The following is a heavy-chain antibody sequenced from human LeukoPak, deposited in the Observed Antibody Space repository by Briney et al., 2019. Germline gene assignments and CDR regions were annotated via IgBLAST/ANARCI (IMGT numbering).Heavy chain of an antibody. V-gene: IGHV3-33*01. CDR1: GLTFSSYG. CDR3: ARDGAAAGTVNSDFDY. CDR2: IWYDGSNK. J-gene: IGHJ4*02. Sequence: PGRSLRLSCAASGLTFSSYGMHWVRQAPGKGLEWVAVIWYDGSNKYYADSVKGRFTISRDNSKNTLYLQMNSLRAEDTAVYYCARDGAAAGTVNSDFDYWGQGTLVTVSS. D-gene: IGHD6-13*01.